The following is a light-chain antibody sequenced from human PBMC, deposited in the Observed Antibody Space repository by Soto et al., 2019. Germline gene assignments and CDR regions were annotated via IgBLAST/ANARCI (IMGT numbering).Light chain of an antibody. CDR2: DVS. CDR3: QQRRSSLT. J-gene: IGKJ4*01. CDR1: QSVSSTY. Sequence: EIVLTQSPGTLSLSPGERATLSCRASQSVSSTYLAWYQQKPGQAPRLLIYDVSKRATGIPPRFSGSGAGTDFTLTISSLEPEDYATYYCQQRRSSLTFGGGTKVDI. V-gene: IGKV3D-11*02.